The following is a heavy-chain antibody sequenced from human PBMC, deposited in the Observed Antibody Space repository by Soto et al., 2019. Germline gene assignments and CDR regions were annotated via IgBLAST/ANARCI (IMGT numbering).Heavy chain of an antibody. CDR1: GYSFTSYW. CDR3: ARRQVRSIVGATVAFDI. D-gene: IGHD1-26*01. V-gene: IGHV5-10-1*01. CDR2: IDPSDSYT. J-gene: IGHJ3*02. Sequence: LKISCKGSGYSFTSYWISWVRQMPGKGLEWMGRIDPSDSYTNYSPSFQGHVTISADKSISTAYLQWSSLKASDTAMYYCARRQVRSIVGATVAFDIWGQGTMVTVSS.